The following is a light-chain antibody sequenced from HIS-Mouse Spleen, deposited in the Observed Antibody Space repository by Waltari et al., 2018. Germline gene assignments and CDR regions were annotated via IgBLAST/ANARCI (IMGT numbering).Light chain of an antibody. CDR3: YSTDSSGNHRV. CDR1: ALPKKY. CDR2: EDS. Sequence: SDLTQPPSVSVSPGQTARITCPGDALPKKYAYWYQQKSGQAPVLVIYEDSKRPSGLPERVSGSSSGTMATLTISGAQVEDEADYYCYSTDSSGNHRVFGGGTKLTVL. V-gene: IGLV3-10*01. J-gene: IGLJ2*01.